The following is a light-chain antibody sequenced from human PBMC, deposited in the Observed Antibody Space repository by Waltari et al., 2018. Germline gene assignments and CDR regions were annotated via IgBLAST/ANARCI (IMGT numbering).Light chain of an antibody. J-gene: IGKJ2*01. CDR2: DAS. Sequence: DIQMTQSPSSLSASIGDRVTITCQASQDINNRLNWYQQKPGKAPKLLIDDASSLEIGVPSRFSGSGSGTDFTFTISSLQPEDIATYHCQQYDSLPYTFGQGTKLEIK. CDR3: QQYDSLPYT. V-gene: IGKV1-33*01. CDR1: QDINNR.